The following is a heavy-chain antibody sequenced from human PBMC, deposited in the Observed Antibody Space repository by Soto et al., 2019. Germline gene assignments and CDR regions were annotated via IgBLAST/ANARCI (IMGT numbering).Heavy chain of an antibody. CDR3: ARARAILLHFEY. CDR2: IYYSGST. J-gene: IGHJ4*02. V-gene: IGHV4-59*01. Sequence: SETLSLTCTFSVGSISSYYWSCIRQPPGKGLGWIGYIYYSGSTNYNPSLKSRVTISVDTSKNQFSLKLSSVTAADTAVYYCARARAILLHFEYWGQGTLVTVSS. D-gene: IGHD1-26*01. CDR1: VGSISSYY.